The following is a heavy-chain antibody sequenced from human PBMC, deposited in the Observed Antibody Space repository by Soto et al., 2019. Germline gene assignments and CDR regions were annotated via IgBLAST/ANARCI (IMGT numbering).Heavy chain of an antibody. CDR1: GYTLIMYY. V-gene: IGHV1-46*01. D-gene: IGHD3-22*01. CDR3: ARSPYSSGYYYALAY. Sequence: ASVKVSCKASGYTLIMYYIHWMRQAPGQGLEWMGIINPSGGSTTYAQKFQGRVTMTRDTSTSTVYMDLSSLRSEDTAVYYCARSPYSSGYYYALAYWGQRTQVTVSS. J-gene: IGHJ4*02. CDR2: INPSGGST.